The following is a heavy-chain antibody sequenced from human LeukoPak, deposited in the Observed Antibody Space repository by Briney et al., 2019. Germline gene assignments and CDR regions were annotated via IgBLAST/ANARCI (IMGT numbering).Heavy chain of an antibody. CDR1: GGSISSYY. CDR3: ARGDYGDASLDY. CDR2: IYYGGST. V-gene: IGHV4-59*01. J-gene: IGHJ4*02. D-gene: IGHD4-17*01. Sequence: SETLSLTCTVSGGSISSYYWSWIRQPPGKGLEWIGHIYYGGSTTYNPYLTSRVTISVDTSKNQFSLKLRSVTAADTAVYYCARGDYGDASLDYWGQGTLVTVSS.